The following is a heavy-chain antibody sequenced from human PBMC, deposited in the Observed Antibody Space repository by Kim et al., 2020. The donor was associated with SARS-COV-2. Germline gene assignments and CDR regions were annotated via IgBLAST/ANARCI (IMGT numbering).Heavy chain of an antibody. CDR3: AICGGWGCLTRSCYCMDV. CDR2: IYSGGSIT. J-gene: IGHJ6*01. Sequence: GGSLRLSCAASGFTFSSYAMSWVLQAPGHCLERFSVIYSGGSITYYADSVKGRFTISRDNSKYTLYLQMISLRAEDTALYNCAICGGWGCLTRSCYCMDV. D-gene: IGHD2-15*01. V-gene: IGHV3-23*03. CDR1: GFTFSSYA.